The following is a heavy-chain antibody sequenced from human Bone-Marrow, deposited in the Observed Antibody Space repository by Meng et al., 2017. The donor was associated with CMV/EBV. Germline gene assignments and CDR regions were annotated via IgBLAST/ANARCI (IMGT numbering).Heavy chain of an antibody. CDR2: INPSGGST. D-gene: IGHD6-19*01. CDR1: GYTFTSYY. V-gene: IGHV1-46*01. CDR3: ARDELRGAVAGSSNTVSWYYYGMDV. Sequence: ASVKVSCKASGYTFTSYYMHWVRQAPGQGLEWMGIINPSGGSTSYAQKFQGRVTMTRDTSTSTVYMELSSLRSEDTAVYYCARDELRGAVAGSSNTVSWYYYGMDVWGQGTTVTVSS. J-gene: IGHJ6*02.